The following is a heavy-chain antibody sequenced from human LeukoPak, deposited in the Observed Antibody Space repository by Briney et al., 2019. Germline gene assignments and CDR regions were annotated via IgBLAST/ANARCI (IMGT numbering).Heavy chain of an antibody. CDR1: GFTFSRYS. CDR2: ISSTSSYI. CDR3: SRDSGRGPPEAFDI. J-gene: IGHJ3*02. V-gene: IGHV3-21*01. D-gene: IGHD2-15*01. Sequence: PGGSLRLSCAVSGFTFSRYSMNWVRQAPGKGLEWVSTISSTSSYIYYADSLKGRFTISRDNAKDPLYLQMSSLRAEDTAVYYCSRDSGRGPPEAFDIWGQGTMVTVSS.